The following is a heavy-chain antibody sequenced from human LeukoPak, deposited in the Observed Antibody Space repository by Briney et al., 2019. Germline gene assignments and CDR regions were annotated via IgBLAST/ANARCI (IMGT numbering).Heavy chain of an antibody. J-gene: IGHJ4*02. V-gene: IGHV4-4*09. D-gene: IGHD3-10*01. Sequence: SETLSLICTVSNGSISSYHWGWVRQPPGKGLEWIGYILTSGTTNYNPSLKSRLTISVDTSKNRFTLTLSSVTAADTAVYYCARLRVSGSYLYYFDYWGQGTLVTVSS. CDR2: ILTSGTT. CDR1: NGSISSYH. CDR3: ARLRVSGSYLYYFDY.